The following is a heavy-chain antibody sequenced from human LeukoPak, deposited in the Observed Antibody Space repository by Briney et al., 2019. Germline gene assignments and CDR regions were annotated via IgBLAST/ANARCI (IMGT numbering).Heavy chain of an antibody. J-gene: IGHJ3*02. CDR1: GGSISSSSYY. Sequence: SETLSLTCTVSGGSISSSSYYWGWIRQPPGKGLEWIGSIYYSGSTYYNPSLKSRVTISVDTSKNQFSLKLSSVTAADTAVYYCAKSSSDAFDIWGQGTMVTVSS. V-gene: IGHV4-39*01. D-gene: IGHD6-19*01. CDR2: IYYSGST. CDR3: AKSSSDAFDI.